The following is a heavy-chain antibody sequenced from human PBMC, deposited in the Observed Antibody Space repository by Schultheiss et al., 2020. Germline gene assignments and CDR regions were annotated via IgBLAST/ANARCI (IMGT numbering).Heavy chain of an antibody. CDR1: GDSFTSYW. CDR3: ARLRTSSSSNWFDP. V-gene: IGHV5-51*01. J-gene: IGHJ5*02. Sequence: GGSLRLSCKGSGDSFTSYWIGWVRQMPGKGLEWMGIIYPGDSDTRYSPSFQGQVTISVDKSISTAYLQWSSLKASDTAVYYCARLRTSSSSNWFDPWGQGTLVTGYS. CDR2: IYPGDSDT. D-gene: IGHD2-2*01.